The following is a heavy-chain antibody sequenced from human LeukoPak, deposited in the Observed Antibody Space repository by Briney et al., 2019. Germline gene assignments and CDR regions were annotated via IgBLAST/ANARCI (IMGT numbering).Heavy chain of an antibody. CDR1: GGSISSYY. J-gene: IGHJ6*02. D-gene: IGHD1-26*01. Sequence: SETLSLTCTVSGGSISSYYWSWIRQPPGKGLEWIGYIYYSGSTNYNPSLKSRVTISVDTSKNQFSLKLSSVTAADTAVYYCARAGVGATLDYYYGMDVWGQGTTVTVSS. V-gene: IGHV4-59*08. CDR2: IYYSGST. CDR3: ARAGVGATLDYYYGMDV.